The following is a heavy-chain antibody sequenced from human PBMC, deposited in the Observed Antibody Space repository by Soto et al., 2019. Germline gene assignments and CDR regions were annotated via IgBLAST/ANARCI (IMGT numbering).Heavy chain of an antibody. V-gene: IGHV3-20*04. J-gene: IGHJ4*02. CDR2: INWNGGST. Sequence: EVQLVESGGGVVRPGGSLRLSCAASGFTFDDYGMSWVRQAPGKGLEWVSGINWNGGSTGYADSVKGRFTISRDNAKNSLYLQMNSVRAEDTALYYCARGLIGVLGWFGVDYWGQGTLVTVSS. CDR3: ARGLIGVLGWFGVDY. D-gene: IGHD3-10*01. CDR1: GFTFDDYG.